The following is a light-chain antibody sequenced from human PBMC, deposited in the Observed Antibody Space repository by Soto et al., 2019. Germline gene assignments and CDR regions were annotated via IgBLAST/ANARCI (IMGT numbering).Light chain of an antibody. CDR3: QQYNSYST. J-gene: IGKJ1*01. Sequence: DIQMTQSPSPLSASVVDRVTITCRASQSISSYLNWYQQKPGKAPKLLIYAASSLQSGVPPRFSGSGSGTDFTLTISSLQPDDFATYYCQQYNSYSTFGQGTKVDIK. V-gene: IGKV1-39*01. CDR1: QSISSY. CDR2: AAS.